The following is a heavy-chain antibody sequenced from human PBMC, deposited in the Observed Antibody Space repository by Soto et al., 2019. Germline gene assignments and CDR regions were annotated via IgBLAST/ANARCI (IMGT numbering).Heavy chain of an antibody. CDR3: ARGSWVVVTGHCYMDV. J-gene: IGHJ6*03. CDR1: GDSVSSNSAA. V-gene: IGHV6-1*01. D-gene: IGHD2-8*02. CDR2: TYYRSKWYI. Sequence: SQTLSLTCNISGDSVSSNSAAWNRIRQTPSRGLEWLGRTYYRSKWYINYAVSVKSRITVNPDTSKNQFSLQLNSETPEDMAVYFCARGSWVVVTGHCYMDVWGKGTMVTVSS.